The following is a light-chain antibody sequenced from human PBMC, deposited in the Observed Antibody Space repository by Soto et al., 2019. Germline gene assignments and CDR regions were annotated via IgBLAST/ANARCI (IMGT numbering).Light chain of an antibody. CDR1: QSVSSY. J-gene: IGKJ1*01. CDR2: DAS. CDR3: QQRSNWLWT. V-gene: IGKV3-11*01. Sequence: EIVLTQSPATLSLSPGERATLSCRASQSVSSYLACYQPKPGQAPRLLIYDASNRATGIPARCSGSGSGTDFTLTISSLEPEDFAVYYCQQRSNWLWTFGQGTKVEIK.